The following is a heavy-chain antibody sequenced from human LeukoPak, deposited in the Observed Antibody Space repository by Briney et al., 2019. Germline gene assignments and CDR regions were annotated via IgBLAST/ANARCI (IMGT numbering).Heavy chain of an antibody. CDR2: ISSSSSYI. D-gene: IGHD3-3*01. CDR3: ASSYDFWSGALGY. J-gene: IGHJ4*02. V-gene: IGHV3-21*01. Sequence: GGSLRLSCAASGFTLSSYSMNWVRQAPGKGLEWVSSISSSSSYIYYADSVKGRFTISRDNAKNSLYLQMNSLRAEDTAVYYCASSYDFWSGALGYWGQGTLVTVSS. CDR1: GFTLSSYS.